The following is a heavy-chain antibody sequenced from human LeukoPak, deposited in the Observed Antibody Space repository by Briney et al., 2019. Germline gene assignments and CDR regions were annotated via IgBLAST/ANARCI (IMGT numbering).Heavy chain of an antibody. J-gene: IGHJ4*02. Sequence: PGGSLRLSCAASGFTLSSYEMNWVRQAPGKGLEWVSYISSGSTTIFYADSVKGRFTISRDNAKNSVYLQMNSLRAEEKAVYYCARDWLDTSFGVPGGIYFDYWGQGILVTVSS. CDR3: ARDWLDTSFGVPGGIYFDY. D-gene: IGHD3-3*01. V-gene: IGHV3-48*03. CDR1: GFTLSSYE. CDR2: ISSGSTTI.